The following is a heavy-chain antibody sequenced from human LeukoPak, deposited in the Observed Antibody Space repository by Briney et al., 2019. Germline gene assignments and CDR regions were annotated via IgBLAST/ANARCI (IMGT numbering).Heavy chain of an antibody. CDR3: ARIGYCSGGSCRGFDY. D-gene: IGHD2-15*01. Sequence: GESLKISCKGSGYSFSTYWIAWVRQMPGKGLEWMGIICPGDSETRYNPSFQGHVSISADKSITTAYVRWSSLEASDTAIYYCARIGYCSGGSCRGFDYWGQGTLVTVSS. CDR1: GYSFSTYW. CDR2: ICPGDSET. V-gene: IGHV5-51*01. J-gene: IGHJ4*02.